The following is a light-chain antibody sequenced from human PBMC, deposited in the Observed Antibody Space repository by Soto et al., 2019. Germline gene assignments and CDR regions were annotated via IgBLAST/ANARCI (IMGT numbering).Light chain of an antibody. J-gene: IGLJ1*01. CDR2: EVS. CDR3: SSYTGSATYV. Sequence: QSVVTQPASVSGSPGQSITISCAGTSSDVGGFDYVSWYQQHPGKAPKLMIYEVSNRPSGVSDRFSGSKSGNTASLTISGLQPEDEADYYCSSYTGSATYVFGTGTNVTVL. CDR1: SSDVGGFDY. V-gene: IGLV2-14*01.